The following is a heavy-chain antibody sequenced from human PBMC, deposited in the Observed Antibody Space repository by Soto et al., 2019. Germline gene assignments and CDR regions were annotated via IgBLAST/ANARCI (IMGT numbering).Heavy chain of an antibody. CDR2: IYYSGSS. CDR3: ARVPDR. Sequence: SETLSLTCTVSGDSTRSGNYYWSWIRQFPEKGLEWIGYIYYSGSSNYDPSLKNRVSISVDTSKKQFSLKLRSVTAADTAVYYCARVPDRWGQGTLVTVSS. J-gene: IGHJ5*02. CDR1: GDSTRSGNYY. V-gene: IGHV4-30-4*01. D-gene: IGHD2-2*01.